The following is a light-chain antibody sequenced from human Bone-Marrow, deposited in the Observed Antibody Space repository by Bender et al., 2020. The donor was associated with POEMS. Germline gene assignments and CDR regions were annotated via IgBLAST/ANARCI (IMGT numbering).Light chain of an antibody. V-gene: IGLV2-11*01. CDR2: DVN. CDR1: SSDVGGYNF. Sequence: QSALTQRRSLSGSPGQSVTISCSGGSSDVGGYNFVSWYQQRPGKVPKLLIYDVNSRPSGVPDRFSGSKSGNTASLVISGLQAEDEADYYCCSYAGAYTWVFGTGTQVSVL. J-gene: IGLJ1*01. CDR3: CSYAGAYTWV.